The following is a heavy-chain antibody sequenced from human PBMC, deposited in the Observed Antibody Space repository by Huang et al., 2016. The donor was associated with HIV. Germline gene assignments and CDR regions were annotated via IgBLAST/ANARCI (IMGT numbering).Heavy chain of an antibody. Sequence: QVQLQQWGAGLLKPSETLSLTCAVYGGSFSAYYWSWIRQPPGKGLEGIGEINHSGSTKYNPSLKSRVIRSGDTSKNQFSLKLSSVTAADTAVYYCARGAVRYFDRGGTRYYGMDVWGQGTTVTVSS. J-gene: IGHJ6*02. D-gene: IGHD3-9*01. V-gene: IGHV4-34*01. CDR3: ARGAVRYFDRGGTRYYGMDV. CDR1: GGSFSAYY. CDR2: INHSGST.